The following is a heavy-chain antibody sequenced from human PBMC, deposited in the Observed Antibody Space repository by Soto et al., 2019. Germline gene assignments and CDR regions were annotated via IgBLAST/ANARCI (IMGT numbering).Heavy chain of an antibody. CDR2: INPNTDVT. V-gene: IGHV1-2*02. J-gene: IGHJ3*02. Sequence: QVQLVQSGAEVREPGASVKVSCKASGYTFSGYYMHWVRQAPGQGLEWMGWINPNTDVTNYAQRFQGRVTMTRDTSITTASMELSRLRSDDTAVYYCARDLWGNWNHIDPFDIWGPGTTVTVSS. CDR3: ARDLWGNWNHIDPFDI. CDR1: GYTFSGYY. D-gene: IGHD1-20*01.